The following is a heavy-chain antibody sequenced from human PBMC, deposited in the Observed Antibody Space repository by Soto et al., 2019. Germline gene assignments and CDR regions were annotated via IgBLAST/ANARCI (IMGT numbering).Heavy chain of an antibody. V-gene: IGHV4-34*01. CDR3: ARGPWGDGYIYYYYGMDV. CDR2: INHSGST. J-gene: IGHJ6*02. Sequence: SETLSLTCAVYGGSFSGYYWSWIRQPPGKGLEWIGEINHSGSTNYNPSLKSRVTISVDTSKNQFSLKLSSVTAADTAVYYCARGPWGDGYIYYYYGMDVWGQGTTVPSP. D-gene: IGHD5-12*01. CDR1: GGSFSGYY.